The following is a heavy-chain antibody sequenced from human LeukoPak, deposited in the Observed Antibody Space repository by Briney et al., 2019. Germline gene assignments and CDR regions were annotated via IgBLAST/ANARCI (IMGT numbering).Heavy chain of an antibody. Sequence: TGGSLRLSCAASGFTFKSYEMNWVRQARAKGLEWLSYISDTGSTTYYADSVKGRFTISRDNRKNSLYLQMNSLRAEDTAVYYCARTLYDSSGGYWGQGTLVTVSS. CDR3: ARTLYDSSGGY. J-gene: IGHJ4*02. CDR2: ISDTGSTT. CDR1: GFTFKSYE. D-gene: IGHD5/OR15-5a*01. V-gene: IGHV3-48*03.